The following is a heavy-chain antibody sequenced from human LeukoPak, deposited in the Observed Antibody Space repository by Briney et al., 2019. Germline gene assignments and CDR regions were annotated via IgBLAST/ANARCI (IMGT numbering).Heavy chain of an antibody. CDR2: MNPNSGNT. Sequence: ASVKVSCKTSGYTFTNYGISWVRQAPGQGLEWMGWMNPNSGNTGYAQKFQGRVTMTRNTSISTAYMELSSLRSEDTAVYYCARGPPIELSGPYYFDYWGQGTLVTVSS. J-gene: IGHJ4*02. CDR1: GYTFTNYG. D-gene: IGHD1-1*01. CDR3: ARGPPIELSGPYYFDY. V-gene: IGHV1-8*02.